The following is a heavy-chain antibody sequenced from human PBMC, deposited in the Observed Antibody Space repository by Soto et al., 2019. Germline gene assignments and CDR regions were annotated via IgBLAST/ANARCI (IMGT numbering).Heavy chain of an antibody. D-gene: IGHD6-13*01. V-gene: IGHV4-31*03. CDR2: IYYSGST. CDR3: ARDSRLVNYYYYGMDV. Sequence: QVQLQESGPGLVKPSQTLSLTCSVSGGSISSGAFYWTWIGLPPGKGLEWLGYIYYSGSTYYTPALKIRVTVSVDSSNTQFALKLRSVTAAPTAVYYRARDSRLVNYYYYGMDVGGQATTVTVSS. J-gene: IGHJ6*02. CDR1: GGSISSGAFY.